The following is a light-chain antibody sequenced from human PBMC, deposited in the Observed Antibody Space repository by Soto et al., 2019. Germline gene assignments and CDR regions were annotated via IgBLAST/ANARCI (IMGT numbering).Light chain of an antibody. CDR1: SSNIASNT. Sequence: QSVLTQPPSASGTPGQRVTISCSGSSSNIASNTVNWYQQLPGTAPKVLIYTDNQRPSGVPDRFSGSKSGTSASLVISGLQSEDEADYYCAAWDDSLYGVVFGGGTQLTVL. J-gene: IGLJ2*01. V-gene: IGLV1-44*01. CDR3: AAWDDSLYGVV. CDR2: TDN.